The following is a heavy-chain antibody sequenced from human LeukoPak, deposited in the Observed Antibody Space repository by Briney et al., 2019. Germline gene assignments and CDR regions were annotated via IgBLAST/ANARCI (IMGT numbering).Heavy chain of an antibody. V-gene: IGHV3-30*03. CDR3: GAALPGIGYDPRADY. CDR1: GFTFSSYG. Sequence: GGSLRLSCAASGFTFSSYGMHWVRQAPGKGLEWVAVISYDGSKKYYADSVKGRFTISRDNSKNTLYLQMNSLRAEDTAVYYCGAALPGIGYDPRADYWGQGTLVTVSS. CDR2: ISYDGSKK. J-gene: IGHJ4*02. D-gene: IGHD5-12*01.